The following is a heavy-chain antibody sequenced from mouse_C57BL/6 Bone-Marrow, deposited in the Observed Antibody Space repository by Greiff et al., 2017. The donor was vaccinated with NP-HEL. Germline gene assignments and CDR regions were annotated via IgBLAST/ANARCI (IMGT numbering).Heavy chain of an antibody. CDR2: IDPEDGET. J-gene: IGHJ2*01. Sequence: EVQLVESGAELVKPGASVKLSCTASGFNIKDYYMHWVKQRTEQGLEWIGRIDPEDGETKYAPKFQGKATITADTSSNTAYLQLSSLTSEDTAVYYCAITTVVPYYFDYWGQGTTLTVSS. CDR1: GFNIKDYY. V-gene: IGHV14-2*01. CDR3: AITTVVPYYFDY. D-gene: IGHD1-1*01.